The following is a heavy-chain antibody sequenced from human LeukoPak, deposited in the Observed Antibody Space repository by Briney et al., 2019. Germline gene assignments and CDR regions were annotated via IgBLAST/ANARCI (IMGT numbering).Heavy chain of an antibody. J-gene: IGHJ4*02. V-gene: IGHV4-39*07. Sequence: SETLSLTCTVSGGSVSSSGDYWGWVRQPPGKGLEWIGSISYSGSTSYTPSLKSRVTISVDTSKNQFSLKMSSVTAADTAVYFCVRDLEHFDIDYWGQGALVTVSS. CDR2: ISYSGST. D-gene: IGHD1/OR15-1a*01. CDR1: GGSVSSSGDY. CDR3: VRDLEHFDIDY.